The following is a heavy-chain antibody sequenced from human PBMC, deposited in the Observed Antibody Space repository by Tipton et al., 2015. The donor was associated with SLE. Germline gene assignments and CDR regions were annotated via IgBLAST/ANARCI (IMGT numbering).Heavy chain of an antibody. CDR2: INHSGST. Sequence: TLSLTCAVYGGSFSGYYWSWIRQPPGKGLEWIGEINHSGSTNYNPSLKSRVTISVDTSKNQFSLKLSSVTAADTAVYYCARVFVTMVQGAKPRGYFQHWGQGTLVTVSS. CDR3: ARVFVTMVQGAKPRGYFQH. J-gene: IGHJ1*01. D-gene: IGHD3-10*01. V-gene: IGHV4-34*01. CDR1: GGSFSGYY.